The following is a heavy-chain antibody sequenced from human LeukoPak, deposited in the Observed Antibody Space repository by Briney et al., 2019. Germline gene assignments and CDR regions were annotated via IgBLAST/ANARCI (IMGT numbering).Heavy chain of an antibody. Sequence: PSETLSLTCSVSGGSINSRNHYWGWIRQPPGKGLEWIASIYSSGATYYNPSLKSRVIISVDTSKNQISLKLSSVTAADTAVYYCARWGLRYFDWIPEARFDYWGQGTLVTVSS. J-gene: IGHJ4*02. V-gene: IGHV4-39*07. CDR3: ARWGLRYFDWIPEARFDY. D-gene: IGHD3-9*01. CDR1: GGSINSRNHY. CDR2: IYSSGAT.